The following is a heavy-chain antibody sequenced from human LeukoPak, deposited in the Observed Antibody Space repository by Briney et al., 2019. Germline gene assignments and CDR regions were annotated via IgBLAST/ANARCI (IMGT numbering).Heavy chain of an antibody. CDR2: ISWNSGSI. CDR3: AKSRTAAGTPYFDY. D-gene: IGHD6-13*01. V-gene: IGHV3-9*01. Sequence: PGGSLRLSCVASGFTFDDYAMHWVRQAPGKGLEWVSGISWNSGSIGYADSVKGRFTISRDNAKNSLYLQMNSLRAEDTALYYCAKSRTAAGTPYFDYWGQGTLVTVSS. J-gene: IGHJ4*02. CDR1: GFTFDDYA.